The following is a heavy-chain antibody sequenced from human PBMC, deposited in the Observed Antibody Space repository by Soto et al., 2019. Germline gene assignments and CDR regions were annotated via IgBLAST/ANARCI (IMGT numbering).Heavy chain of an antibody. CDR3: ARDTTVTSRYFDY. V-gene: IGHV4-31*03. D-gene: IGHD4-17*01. CDR1: GGSISSGGYY. J-gene: IGHJ4*02. CDR2: IYYSGST. Sequence: QVQLQESGPGLVKPSQTLSLTCTVSGGSISSGGYYWSWIRQHPGKGLEWIGYIYYSGSTYYNPSLTSRVTITVDTSKNQFSLKLSSVTAADTAVYYCARDTTVTSRYFDYWGQGTLVTVSS.